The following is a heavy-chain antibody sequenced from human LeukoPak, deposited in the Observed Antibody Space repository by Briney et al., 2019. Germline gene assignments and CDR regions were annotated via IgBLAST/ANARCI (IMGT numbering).Heavy chain of an antibody. J-gene: IGHJ3*01. D-gene: IGHD3-3*01. CDR1: GYNFITYD. V-gene: IGHV1-8*03. CDR3: ARGRGRFLELPDAFDA. CDR2: MNPNSGNT. Sequence: GASVKVSCKASGYNFITYDMNWVRQAPGQGLEWMGWMNPNSGNTGYAQKFQGRVTITRNTSISTAYMELSSLRSEDTAVYYCARGRGRFLELPDAFDAWGQGTMVTVSS.